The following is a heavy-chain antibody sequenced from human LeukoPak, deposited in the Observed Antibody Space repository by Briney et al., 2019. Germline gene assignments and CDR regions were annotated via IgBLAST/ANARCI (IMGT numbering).Heavy chain of an antibody. CDR3: AREQISGWYDY. CDR2: LSHDGINE. J-gene: IGHJ4*02. V-gene: IGHV3-30-3*01. CDR1: GFTFSRYN. D-gene: IGHD6-19*01. Sequence: GGSLRLSCAASGFTFSRYNIPWVRQAPGKELEWVAVLSHDGINEYYADSVKGRFTISRDSSKNTLYLQMHSLRAEDTAVYYCAREQISGWYDYWGQGTLATVSS.